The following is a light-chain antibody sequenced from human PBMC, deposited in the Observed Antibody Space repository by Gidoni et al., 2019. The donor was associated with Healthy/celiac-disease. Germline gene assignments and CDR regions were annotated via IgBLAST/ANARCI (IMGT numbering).Light chain of an antibody. CDR1: QGISSA. Sequence: AIQLTQSTSSLSASVGDRVTITCRASQGISSALAWYQQKPGKAPKLLIYDASSLESGVPSRFSGSGSGTDFTLTISSLQPEDFATYYCQQFNSYPPALTFGGGTKVEIK. CDR2: DAS. CDR3: QQFNSYPPALT. J-gene: IGKJ4*01. V-gene: IGKV1-13*02.